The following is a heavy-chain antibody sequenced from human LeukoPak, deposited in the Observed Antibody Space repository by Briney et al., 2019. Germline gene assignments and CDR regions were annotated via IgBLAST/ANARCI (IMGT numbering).Heavy chain of an antibody. D-gene: IGHD3-22*01. J-gene: IGHJ4*02. CDR3: ARDVFDYDRSRPTWFFDY. CDR1: GYTFSTYS. Sequence: ASVKVSCKASGYTFSTYSITWVRQAPGQGLEWMGWMSAHNANTNYAQKFQGRVTMTTDTPTRTVYMELRSLRSDDTAVYYCARDVFDYDRSRPTWFFDYWGQGTLVTVSS. V-gene: IGHV1-18*01. CDR2: MSAHNANT.